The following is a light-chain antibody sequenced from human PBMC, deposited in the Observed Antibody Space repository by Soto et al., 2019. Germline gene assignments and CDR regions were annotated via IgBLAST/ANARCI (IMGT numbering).Light chain of an antibody. CDR1: QSVSSSY. Sequence: EIVLTQSPGTLSLSPGERATLSCRASQSVSSSYLAWYQHRPGQAPRLLIYQTSIRAAGIAARFSASGSGTDSTLTISDVQPEDFALYYCHQRQGWPRTFGQGTKVDIK. CDR2: QTS. CDR3: HQRQGWPRT. J-gene: IGKJ1*01. V-gene: IGKV3D-20*02.